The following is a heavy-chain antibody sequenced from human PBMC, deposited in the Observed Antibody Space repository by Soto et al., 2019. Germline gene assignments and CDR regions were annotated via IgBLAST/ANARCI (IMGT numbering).Heavy chain of an antibody. CDR3: ARSYDFWRGYYYYYYYGMDV. CDR2: INAYNGNT. CDR1: GYTFTSYG. V-gene: IGHV1-18*01. Sequence: ASVKVSCKASGYTFTSYGLSSVRQAPEQGHEWLGWINAYNGNTNYAQKLQGRATRTTATSTSTAYMELRSLRSDDTAVYYCARSYDFWRGYYYYYYYGMDVLGQGATVTVSS. J-gene: IGHJ6*02. D-gene: IGHD3-3*01.